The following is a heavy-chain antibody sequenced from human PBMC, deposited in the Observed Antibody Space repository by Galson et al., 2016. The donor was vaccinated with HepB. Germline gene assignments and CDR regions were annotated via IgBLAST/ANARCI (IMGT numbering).Heavy chain of an antibody. CDR3: ARGGVGSTGYFDY. CDR2: IHSGGTS. CDR1: GGSVATTSYY. J-gene: IGHJ4*02. V-gene: IGHV4-61*01. Sequence: ETLSLTCTVSGGSVATTSYYWTWIRQPPGKGLEWIGYIHSGGTSKYDPALNSRVTISLDTSKNQFSLGLTSVTAADTAVYFCARGGVGSTGYFDYWGQGALVTVSA. D-gene: IGHD1-26*01.